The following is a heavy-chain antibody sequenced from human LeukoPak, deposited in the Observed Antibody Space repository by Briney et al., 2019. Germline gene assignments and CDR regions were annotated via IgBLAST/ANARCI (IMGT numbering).Heavy chain of an antibody. CDR1: GFTFSSYW. V-gene: IGHV3-7*01. J-gene: IGHJ6*02. CDR3: ARGPSAQVYDFWSGYYITPYGMDV. D-gene: IGHD3-3*01. CDR2: IKQDGSEK. Sequence: GGSLRLSCAASGFTFSSYWMSWVRQAPGKGLEWVANIKQDGSEKYYVDSVKGRFTISRDNAKNSLYLQMNSLRAEDTAVYYCARGPSAQVYDFWSGYYITPYGMDVWGQGTTVTVSS.